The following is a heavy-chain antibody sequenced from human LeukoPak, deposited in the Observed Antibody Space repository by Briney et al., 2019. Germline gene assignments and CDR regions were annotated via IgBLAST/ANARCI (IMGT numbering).Heavy chain of an antibody. V-gene: IGHV4-38-2*02. CDR1: GYSISSGYY. CDR2: IYHSGST. J-gene: IGHJ3*02. CDR3: ASYDSSAYYLYDAFDI. Sequence: SETLSLTCTVSGYSISSGYYWGWIRQPPGKGLEWIGSIYHSGSTYYNPSLKSRVTISVDTSKNQFSLKLSSVTAADTAVYYCASYDSSAYYLYDAFDIWGQGTMVTVSS. D-gene: IGHD3-22*01.